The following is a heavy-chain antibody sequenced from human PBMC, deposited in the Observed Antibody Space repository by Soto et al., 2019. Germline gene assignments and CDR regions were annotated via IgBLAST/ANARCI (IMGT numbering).Heavy chain of an antibody. V-gene: IGHV1-8*02. D-gene: IGHD4-17*01. CDR1: GYTFTSHD. J-gene: IGHJ3*02. CDR3: ATSLRAGAFDI. Sequence: QVQLVQSGAEVKKPGASVKVSCKASGYTFTSHDINWVRQATGQGLEWMGWMNPNSGNTGYAQKFQGRVTMTRSTSISTAYMELSGLISEDTAVYYCATSLRAGAFDIWGQGTMVPVSS. CDR2: MNPNSGNT.